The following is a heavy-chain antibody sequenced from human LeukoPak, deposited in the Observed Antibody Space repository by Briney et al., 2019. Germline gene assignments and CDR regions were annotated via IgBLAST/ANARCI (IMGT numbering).Heavy chain of an antibody. Sequence: GGSLRLSCAASGFTFSSYAMHGVRQAPGKGLEWVAVISYDGSNKYYADSVKGRFTISRDNSKNTLYLQMNSLRAEDTAVYYCARDRLVPAAYYFDYWGQGTLVTVSS. J-gene: IGHJ4*02. CDR3: ARDRLVPAAYYFDY. CDR1: GFTFSSYA. V-gene: IGHV3-30-3*01. CDR2: ISYDGSNK. D-gene: IGHD2-2*01.